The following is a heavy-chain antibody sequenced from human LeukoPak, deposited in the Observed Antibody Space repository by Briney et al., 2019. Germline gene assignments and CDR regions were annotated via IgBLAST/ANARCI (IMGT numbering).Heavy chain of an antibody. D-gene: IGHD3-9*01. V-gene: IGHV4-34*01. CDR3: ARLPSGYCFDY. J-gene: IGHJ4*02. CDR2: INDSGST. Sequence: SETLSLTCAVYGGSFSGHYWSWIRQPPGKGLEWIGEINDSGSTEGNPSLKSRLTISVDTSKNQFPLKLSSVTAAVTAMYYRARLPSGYCFDYWSQGTLVTVSS. CDR1: GGSFSGHY.